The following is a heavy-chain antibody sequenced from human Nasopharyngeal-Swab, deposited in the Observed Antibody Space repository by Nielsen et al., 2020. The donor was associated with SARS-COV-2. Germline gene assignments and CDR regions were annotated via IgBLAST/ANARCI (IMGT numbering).Heavy chain of an antibody. D-gene: IGHD5/OR15-5a*01. V-gene: IGHV4-31*02. CDR2: INYSGST. Sequence: IRQRPGKGLEWIGYINYSGSTYYSPSLKSRVTISVDTSKNEFSLKLSSVTAAYTAVFYCARFGVFDAFDIWGQGTMVTVSS. CDR3: ARFGVFDAFDI. J-gene: IGHJ3*02.